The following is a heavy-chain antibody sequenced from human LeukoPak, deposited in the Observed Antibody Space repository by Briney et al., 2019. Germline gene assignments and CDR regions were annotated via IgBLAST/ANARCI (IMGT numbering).Heavy chain of an antibody. CDR3: ARGNYYYDT. CDR1: GDSVSSYGAA. V-gene: IGHV6-1*01. Sequence: SQTLSLTCAISGDSVSSYGAAWIWIRQSPSIGLEWLGRTYYRSKWYNDFAVSVRSRLTINPDTSKNQFSLQLNSVTPEDTAVYYCARGNYYYDTWAQGILVTVSS. D-gene: IGHD3-10*01. CDR2: TYYRSKWYN. J-gene: IGHJ4*02.